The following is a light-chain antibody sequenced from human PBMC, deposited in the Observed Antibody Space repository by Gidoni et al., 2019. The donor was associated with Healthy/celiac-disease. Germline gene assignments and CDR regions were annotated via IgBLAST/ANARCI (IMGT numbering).Light chain of an antibody. CDR3: QQYYSTPHT. J-gene: IGKJ2*01. V-gene: IGKV4-1*01. CDR1: QSVLYSSNNKNY. CDR2: WAS. Sequence: DIVMTQSPDSLAVSLGERATINCKSSQSVLYSSNNKNYLAWYQQKPGQPPKLLIYWASTRESGVPDLFSGSGSGTDFTLPISSLQAEDVAVYYCQQYYSTPHTFGQGTKLEIK.